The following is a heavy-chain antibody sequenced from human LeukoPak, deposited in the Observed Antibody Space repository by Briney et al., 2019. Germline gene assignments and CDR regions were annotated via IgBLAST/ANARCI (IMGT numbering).Heavy chain of an antibody. CDR2: IYTSGST. J-gene: IGHJ6*03. Sequence: KASETLSLTCTVSGGSISSYYWSWIRQPAGKGLEWIGRIYTSGSTNYNPSLKSRVTMSVDTSKNQFSLKLSSVTAADTAVYYCARAGRGTNRYYYYMDVWGKGTTVTVSS. D-gene: IGHD1-7*01. V-gene: IGHV4-4*07. CDR3: ARAGRGTNRYYYYMDV. CDR1: GGSISSYY.